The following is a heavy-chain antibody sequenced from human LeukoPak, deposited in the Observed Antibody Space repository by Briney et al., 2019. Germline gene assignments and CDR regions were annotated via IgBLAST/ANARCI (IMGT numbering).Heavy chain of an antibody. CDR3: ARDERYYDSSGYPS. Sequence: ASVKVSCKASGYTFTSYGISWVRQAPGQGLEWMGWISAYNGNTNYAQKLQGRVTVTTDTSTSTAYMELRSLRSDDTAVYYCARDERYYDSSGYPSWGQGTMVTVSS. CDR1: GYTFTSYG. D-gene: IGHD3-22*01. CDR2: ISAYNGNT. V-gene: IGHV1-18*01. J-gene: IGHJ3*01.